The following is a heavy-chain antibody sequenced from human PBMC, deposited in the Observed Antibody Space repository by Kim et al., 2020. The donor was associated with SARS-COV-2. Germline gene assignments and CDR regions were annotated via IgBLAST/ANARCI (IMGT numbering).Heavy chain of an antibody. J-gene: IGHJ4*02. D-gene: IGHD3-16*02. Sequence: RKRRVTISVDTSKNQFSLKLSSVTAADTAVYYCARGRDDYIWGSYRLFDYWGQGTLVTVSS. V-gene: IGHV4-39*01. CDR3: ARGRDDYIWGSYRLFDY.